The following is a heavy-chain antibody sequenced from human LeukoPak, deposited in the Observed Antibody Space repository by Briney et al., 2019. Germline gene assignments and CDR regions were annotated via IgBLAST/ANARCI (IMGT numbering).Heavy chain of an antibody. D-gene: IGHD6-19*01. CDR3: ARRSSGWVDY. V-gene: IGHV4-31*03. CDR2: IYYSGST. J-gene: IGHJ4*02. Sequence: PSETLSLTCTVSGGSISSGGYYWSWIRQHPGKGLEWIGYIYYSGSTYYNPSLKSRVTISVDTSKNQFSLKLSSVTAADTAVYYCARRSSGWVDYWGQGTLVTVS. CDR1: GGSISSGGYY.